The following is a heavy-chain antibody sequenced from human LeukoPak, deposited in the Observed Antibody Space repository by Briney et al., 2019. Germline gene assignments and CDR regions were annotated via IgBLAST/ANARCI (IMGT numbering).Heavy chain of an antibody. D-gene: IGHD2-15*01. V-gene: IGHV4-59*01. CDR3: ARSSTRGSARVWFDP. CDR2: IYYSGST. J-gene: IGHJ5*02. CDR1: GGSISSYY. Sequence: SETLSLTCTVSGGSISSYYWSWIRQPPGEGLEWIGYIYYSGSTNYNPSLKSRVTISVDTSKNQFSLKLSSVTAADTAVYYCARSSTRGSARVWFDPWGQGTLVTVSS.